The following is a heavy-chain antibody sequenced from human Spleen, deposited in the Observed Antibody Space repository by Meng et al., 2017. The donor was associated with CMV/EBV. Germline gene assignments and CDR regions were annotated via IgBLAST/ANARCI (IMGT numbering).Heavy chain of an antibody. D-gene: IGHD6-13*01. J-gene: IGHJ4*02. CDR2: ISAYTGDT. CDR3: ARDRLAAGGGTGY. V-gene: IGHV1-18*01. Sequence: ASVKVSCKASGGTFSVYAISWVRQAPGQGLEWMGWISAYTGDTNYAQKLQGRVMMTTDTSITTAYMELRSLRSDDTAVYYCARDRLAAGGGTGYWGQGTLVTVSS. CDR1: GGTFSVYA.